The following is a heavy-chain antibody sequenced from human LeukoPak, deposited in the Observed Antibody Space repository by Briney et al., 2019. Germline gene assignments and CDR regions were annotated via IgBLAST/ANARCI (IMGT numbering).Heavy chain of an antibody. Sequence: ASVKVSCKASGYTFTGYYMHWVRQAPGQGLEWMGWINPNRGGTNYAQKFQGWVTMTRDTSISTAYMELSRLRSDDTAVYYCAIGVPAAYDAFDIWGQGTMVTVSS. CDR1: GYTFTGYY. V-gene: IGHV1-2*04. J-gene: IGHJ3*02. D-gene: IGHD2-2*01. CDR2: INPNRGGT. CDR3: AIGVPAAYDAFDI.